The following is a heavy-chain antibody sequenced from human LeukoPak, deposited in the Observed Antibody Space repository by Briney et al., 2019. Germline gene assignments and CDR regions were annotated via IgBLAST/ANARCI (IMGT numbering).Heavy chain of an antibody. J-gene: IGHJ4*02. CDR3: ASRVLGATILHY. Sequence: SETLSLTCTVAGDSISSSSYYWGWIRQPPGKGLEWIGSIYYSGSTYYNPSLKSRVTISVDTSKNQFSLKLSSVTAADTAVYYCASRVLGATILHYWGQGTLVTVSS. D-gene: IGHD1-26*01. CDR1: GDSISSSSYY. V-gene: IGHV4-39*01. CDR2: IYYSGST.